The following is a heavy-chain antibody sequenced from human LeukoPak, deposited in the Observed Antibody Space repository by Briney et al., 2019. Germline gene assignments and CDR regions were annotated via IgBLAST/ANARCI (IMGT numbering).Heavy chain of an antibody. J-gene: IGHJ4*02. D-gene: IGHD6-19*01. CDR2: INPNSGNT. CDR1: GYTFTGYY. CDR3: ARVSPSDYPDY. V-gene: IGHV1-18*04. Sequence: ASVKVSCKASGYTFTGYYMHWVRQAPGQGLEWMGWINPNSGNTNYAQKLQGRVTMTTDTSTSTAYMELRSLRSDDTAVYYCARVSPSDYPDYWGQGTLVTVSS.